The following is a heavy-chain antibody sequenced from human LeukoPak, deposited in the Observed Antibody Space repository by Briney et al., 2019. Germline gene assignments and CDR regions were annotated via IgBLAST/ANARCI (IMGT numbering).Heavy chain of an antibody. Sequence: GGSLRLSCVASGFAFSNYWMTWVRQAPGKGLEWVASIKPDGSDKFYVDSVKGRFTMSRDNAKNSLYLQMNSLRAEDTAVYYCATAYHYATADWGQGTLVTVSS. CDR1: GFAFSNYW. CDR3: ATAYHYATAD. J-gene: IGHJ4*02. V-gene: IGHV3-7*01. CDR2: IKPDGSDK. D-gene: IGHD3-22*01.